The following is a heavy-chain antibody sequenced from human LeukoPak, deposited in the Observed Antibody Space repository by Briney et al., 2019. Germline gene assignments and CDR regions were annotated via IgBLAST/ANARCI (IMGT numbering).Heavy chain of an antibody. D-gene: IGHD6-13*01. J-gene: IGHJ4*02. CDR2: IIPIFGTA. Sequence: GASVKVSFKASGGTFSSYAISWVRQAPGQGLEWMGGIIPIFGTANYAQKFQGRVTITADESTSTAYMELSSLRSEDTAVYYCARGDSSKTGFDYWGQGTLVTASS. CDR3: ARGDSSKTGFDY. CDR1: GGTFSSYA. V-gene: IGHV1-69*13.